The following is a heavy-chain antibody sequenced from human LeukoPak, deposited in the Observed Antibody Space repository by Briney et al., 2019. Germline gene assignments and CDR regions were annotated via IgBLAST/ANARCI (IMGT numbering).Heavy chain of an antibody. CDR2: INPNSGGT. J-gene: IGHJ4*02. D-gene: IGHD3-22*01. V-gene: IGHV1-2*02. CDR3: AREGTFYDSSGYYRPPYDY. CDR1: GYTFTGYY. Sequence: GASVRVSCKTSGYTFTGYYMHWVRQAPGQGLEWMGWINPNSGGTNYAQKFQGGVTMTRDTSISTAYMELSRLRSDDTAVYYCAREGTFYDSSGYYRPPYDYWGQGTLVTVSS.